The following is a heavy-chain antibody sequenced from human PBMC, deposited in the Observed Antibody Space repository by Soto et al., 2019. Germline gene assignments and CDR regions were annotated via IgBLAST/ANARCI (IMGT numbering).Heavy chain of an antibody. D-gene: IGHD2-2*02. J-gene: IGHJ5*02. CDR3: ARGGYCSSTSCYTGWFDP. CDR1: GGSISSGDYY. CDR2: IYYSGST. Sequence: SETLSLTCTVSGGSISSGDYYWSWIRQPPGKGLEWIGYIYYSGSTYYNPSLKSRVTISVDTSKNQFSLKLSSVTAADTAVYYCARGGYCSSTSCYTGWFDPWGQGTLVTVSS. V-gene: IGHV4-30-4*01.